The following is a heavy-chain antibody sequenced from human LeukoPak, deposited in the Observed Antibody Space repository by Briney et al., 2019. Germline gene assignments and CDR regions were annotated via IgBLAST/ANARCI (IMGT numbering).Heavy chain of an antibody. CDR1: GFTVSTNF. CDR2: IYSGGST. Sequence: GGSLRLSCAASGFTVSTNFMSWVRQAPGKGLEWVSVIYSGGSTYYPDSVKGRFTISRDNSKNTLYLQMNSLRAEDTAVNYCAPLRRGGDFDPWGQGTLVTVSS. V-gene: IGHV3-66*01. D-gene: IGHD2-21*02. CDR3: APLRRGGDFDP. J-gene: IGHJ5*02.